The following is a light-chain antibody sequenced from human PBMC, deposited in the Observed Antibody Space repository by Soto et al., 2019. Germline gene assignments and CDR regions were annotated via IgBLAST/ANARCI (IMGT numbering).Light chain of an antibody. CDR3: SSYTYTSSVV. CDR1: SSDIGTYDY. J-gene: IGLJ2*01. V-gene: IGLV2-14*01. Sequence: QSALTQPASVSGSPGQSITISCTGTSSDIGTYDYVSWYQHHPDKAPKLIISEVGTRPSGVSYRFSGSKSVNTASLTISGLQAEDEADYYCSSYTYTSSVVFGGGTKLTVL. CDR2: EVG.